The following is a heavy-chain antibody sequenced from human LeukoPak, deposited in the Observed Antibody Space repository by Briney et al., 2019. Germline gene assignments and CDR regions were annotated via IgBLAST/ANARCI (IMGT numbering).Heavy chain of an antibody. CDR3: ARCSGGSCRRGGAFDI. CDR1: GGSISSYY. D-gene: IGHD2-15*01. V-gene: IGHV4-59*08. Sequence: SETLSLTCTVSGGSISSYYWSWIRQPPGKGLEWIGYIYYSGSTNYNPSLKSRVTISVDTSKNQFSLKLSSVTAADTAVYYCARCSGGSCRRGGAFDIWGQGTMVTVPS. J-gene: IGHJ3*02. CDR2: IYYSGST.